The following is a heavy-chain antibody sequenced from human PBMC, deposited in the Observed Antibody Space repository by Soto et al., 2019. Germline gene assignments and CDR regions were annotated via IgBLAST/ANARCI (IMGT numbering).Heavy chain of an antibody. J-gene: IGHJ3*02. CDR3: ARHRSVVIYVSFDI. V-gene: IGHV4-59*08. CDR1: GGSISGYY. CDR2: IYYSGST. D-gene: IGHD2-2*01. Sequence: SETLSLTCTVSGGSISGYYCSWIRQPPGKGLEWIGYIYYSGSTNYNPSLKSRVTISLDTSKNQFSLKLNSVTAADTAVYYCARHRSVVIYVSFDIWGTGTMVT.